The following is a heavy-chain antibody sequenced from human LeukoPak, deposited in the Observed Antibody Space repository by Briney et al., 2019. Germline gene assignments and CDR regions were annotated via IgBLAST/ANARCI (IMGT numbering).Heavy chain of an antibody. Sequence: GASVRVSCKASGYTFTNYGISWVRQAPGQGLERMGWISVFYGHTNYSQNFQGRLTMTTHTSTSTAYLELRSLRSDDTAVYYCVREVSAANAGYMDVWGTGTTVTVSS. CDR2: ISVFYGHT. CDR1: GYTFTNYG. V-gene: IGHV1-18*01. CDR3: VREVSAANAGYMDV. D-gene: IGHD6-13*01. J-gene: IGHJ6*03.